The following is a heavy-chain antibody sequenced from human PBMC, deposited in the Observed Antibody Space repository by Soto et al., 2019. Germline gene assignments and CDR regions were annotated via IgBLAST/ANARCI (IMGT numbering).Heavy chain of an antibody. D-gene: IGHD2-2*02. CDR1: GFTFSSYG. CDR3: ASRRCSSNSCYTNYYYGMDV. Sequence: QVQLVESGGGVVQPGRSLRLSCAASGFTFSSYGMHWVRQAPGKGLEWVAVIWYDGSNKYYADSVKGRFTISRDNSKNTLYLQMNSLRAEDTAVYYCASRRCSSNSCYTNYYYGMDVWGQGTTVTVSS. CDR2: IWYDGSNK. V-gene: IGHV3-33*01. J-gene: IGHJ6*02.